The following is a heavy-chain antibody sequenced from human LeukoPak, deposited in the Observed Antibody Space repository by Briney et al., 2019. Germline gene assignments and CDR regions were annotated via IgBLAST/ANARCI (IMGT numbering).Heavy chain of an antibody. V-gene: IGHV4-34*01. Sequence: SETLSLTCAVYGGSFSGYYWSWIRQPPGKGLEWIGEINHGGGTNYNPSLKSRNTISVDTSKNQCALKLSSVTAANTAVYYCAILPRDYWGQGTLVTVSS. CDR3: AILPRDY. CDR2: INHGGGT. J-gene: IGHJ4*02. CDR1: GGSFSGYY.